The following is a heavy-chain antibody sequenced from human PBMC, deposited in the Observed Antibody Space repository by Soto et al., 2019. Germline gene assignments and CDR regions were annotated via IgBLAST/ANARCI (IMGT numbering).Heavy chain of an antibody. V-gene: IGHV3-30*18. J-gene: IGHJ6*02. CDR2: ISYDGSNK. D-gene: IGHD6-6*01. CDR3: AKASIADRLYYYYGMDV. Sequence: ESGGGVVQPGRSLRLSCAASGFTFSSYGMHWFRHAPGKGLEWVAVISYDGSNKYYADSVKGRFTISRDNSKNTLYLQMNSLRAEDTAVYYCAKASIADRLYYYYGMDVWCQGTTVTVSS. CDR1: GFTFSSYG.